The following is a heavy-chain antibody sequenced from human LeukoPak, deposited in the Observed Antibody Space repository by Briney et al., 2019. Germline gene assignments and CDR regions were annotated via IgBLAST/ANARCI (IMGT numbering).Heavy chain of an antibody. CDR2: ISPSSSYI. CDR1: GFTFTDAF. D-gene: IGHD3-16*01. V-gene: IGHV3-21*01. CDR3: AREVFVGMGLSFDY. Sequence: GGSLRLSCVASGFTFTDAFMYWVRQAPGKGLEWVSSISPSSSYIYYADSVKGRFAISRDNAENSLYLQMNSLSAEDTAVYYCAREVFVGMGLSFDYWGQGTLVTVSS. J-gene: IGHJ4*02.